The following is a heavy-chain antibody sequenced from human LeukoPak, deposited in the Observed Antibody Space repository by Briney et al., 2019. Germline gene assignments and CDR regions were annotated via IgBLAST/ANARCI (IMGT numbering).Heavy chain of an antibody. CDR2: ISWNSGSI. J-gene: IGHJ4*02. CDR1: GFTFDDYA. CDR3: ARDDGPAAAIPDY. V-gene: IGHV3-9*01. Sequence: PGGSPRLSCAASGFTFDDYAMHWVRQAPGKGLEWVSGISWNSGSIGYADSVKGRFTISRDNAKNSLYLQMNSLRAEDTAVYYCARDDGPAAAIPDYWGQGTLVTVSS. D-gene: IGHD2-2*02.